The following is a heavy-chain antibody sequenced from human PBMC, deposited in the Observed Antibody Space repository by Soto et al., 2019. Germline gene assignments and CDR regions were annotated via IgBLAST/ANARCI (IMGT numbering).Heavy chain of an antibody. Sequence: QVQLVQSGAEVKPPGSSVKVSCKASGGTFTSYVVSWVRQAPGQGLEWMGGIITSSGTAKYSQKFQGRVTITADISSNKAYMDLSSLRSEDTAVYYCAADYYDSSGYSYVGEFDYCGQGTLVSVSS. V-gene: IGHV1-69*06. CDR1: GGTFTSYV. J-gene: IGHJ4*02. CDR3: AADYYDSSGYSYVGEFDY. D-gene: IGHD3-22*01. CDR2: IITSSGTA.